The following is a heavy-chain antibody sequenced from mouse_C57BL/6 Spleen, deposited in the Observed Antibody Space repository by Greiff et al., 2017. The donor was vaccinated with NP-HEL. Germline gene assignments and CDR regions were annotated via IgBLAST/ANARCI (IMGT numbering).Heavy chain of an antibody. CDR3: ARRWNGKNWYFDV. CDR2: INPNNGGT. V-gene: IGHV1-18*01. J-gene: IGHJ1*03. D-gene: IGHD2-1*01. CDR1: GYTFTDYN. Sequence: EVQVVESGPELVKPGASVKIPCKASGYTFTDYNMDWVKQSHGKSLEWIGDINPNNGGTIYNQKFKGKATLTVDKSSSTAYLELRSLTSEDTAVYYCARRWNGKNWYFDVWGTGTTVTVSS.